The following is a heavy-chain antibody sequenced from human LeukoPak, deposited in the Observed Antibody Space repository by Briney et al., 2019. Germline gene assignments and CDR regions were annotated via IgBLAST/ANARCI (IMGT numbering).Heavy chain of an antibody. CDR1: GFTFSSYW. D-gene: IGHD2-15*01. V-gene: IGHV3-7*01. CDR2: IKQDGSEK. CDR3: ARDSCSGGSCYEVAFDI. Sequence: HPGGSLRLSCAASGFTFSSYWMSWVRQAPGKGLEWVANIKQDGSEKYYVDSVKGRFTISRDNAKNSLYLQMNSLRAEDTAVYYCARDSCSGGSCYEVAFDIWGQGTMVTVSS. J-gene: IGHJ3*02.